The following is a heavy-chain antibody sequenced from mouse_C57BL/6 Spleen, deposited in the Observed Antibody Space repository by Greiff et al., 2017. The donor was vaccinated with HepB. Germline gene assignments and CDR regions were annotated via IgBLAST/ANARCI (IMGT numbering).Heavy chain of an antibody. J-gene: IGHJ4*01. Sequence: QVQLQQPGAELVKPGASVKLSCKASGYTFTSYWMQWVKQRPGQGLEWIGEIDPSDSYTNYNQKFKGKATLTVDTSSSTAYMQLSSLTSEDSAVYYCARRDDGPRGGAMDYWGQGTSVTVSS. V-gene: IGHV1-50*01. CDR2: IDPSDSYT. CDR3: ARRDDGPRGGAMDY. D-gene: IGHD2-3*01. CDR1: GYTFTSYW.